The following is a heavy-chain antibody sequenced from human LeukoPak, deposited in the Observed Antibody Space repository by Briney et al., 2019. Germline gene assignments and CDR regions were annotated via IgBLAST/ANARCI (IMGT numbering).Heavy chain of an antibody. V-gene: IGHV1-18*04. D-gene: IGHD6-13*01. CDR2: ISAYNGNT. CDR3: ARSTTGIAAAGTYPYYFDY. Sequence: ASVTVSCKASGYTLTSYGMSWVRQAPGQGLEWMGWISAYNGNTNYAQKLQGRVTMTTDTSTSTAYMELRSLRSDDTAVYYCARSTTGIAAAGTYPYYFDYWGQGTLVTVSS. J-gene: IGHJ4*02. CDR1: GYTLTSYG.